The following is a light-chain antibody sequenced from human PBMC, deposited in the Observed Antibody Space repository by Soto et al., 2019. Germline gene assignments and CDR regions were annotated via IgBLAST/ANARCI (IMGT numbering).Light chain of an antibody. V-gene: IGKV3-20*01. CDR2: GAS. CDR1: RDVRNSI. J-gene: IGKJ2*01. CDR3: QQYGDAPLYS. Sequence: DIGLTQSPGTLSLSPGARATLSCRASRDVRNSILTWYQQKPGQAPRPLIYGASIRATGIPDRVSGSGSGTDFTLTISRLEPEDSGVYYCQQYGDAPLYSFGQGTKLEIK.